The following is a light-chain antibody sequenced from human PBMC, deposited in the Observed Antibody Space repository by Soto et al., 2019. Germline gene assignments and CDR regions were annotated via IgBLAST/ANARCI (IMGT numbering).Light chain of an antibody. CDR3: QQSNNWPKT. J-gene: IGKJ1*01. Sequence: EKVVKQSPAPLSVSPRGKAPLSCRASQSVNSNLAWYQQKPGQAPRLLISDASTRAAGLPARFSGSGSGTEFTLTISSLQSEDFAVYFCQQSNNWPKTFGQGTKV. V-gene: IGKV3-15*01. CDR1: QSVNSN. CDR2: DAS.